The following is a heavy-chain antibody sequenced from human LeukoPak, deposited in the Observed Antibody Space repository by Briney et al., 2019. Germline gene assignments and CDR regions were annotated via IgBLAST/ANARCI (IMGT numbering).Heavy chain of an antibody. CDR2: IYHSGST. V-gene: IGHV4-30-2*01. CDR3: ARAMGRYCSCGSCYSGVWAFDI. Sequence: PSQTLSLTCAVSGGSISSGGYSWSWIRQPPGKGLEWIGYIYHSGSTYYNPSLKSRVTISVDRSKNQFSLKLSSVTAADTAVYYCARAMGRYCSCGSCYSGVWAFDIWGQGTMVTVSS. J-gene: IGHJ3*02. D-gene: IGHD2-15*01. CDR1: GGSISSGGYS.